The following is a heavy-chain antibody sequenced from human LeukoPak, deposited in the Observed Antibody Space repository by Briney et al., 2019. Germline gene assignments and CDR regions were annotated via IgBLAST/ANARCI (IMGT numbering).Heavy chain of an antibody. J-gene: IGHJ4*02. V-gene: IGHV1-69*13. CDR2: IIPIFGTA. D-gene: IGHD6-19*01. CDR1: GGTFSSYA. CDR3: ASSGIAVAGRILY. Sequence: SVKVSCKASGGTFSSYAISWVRQAPGQGHEWMGGIIPIFGTANYAQKFQGRVTITADESTSTAYMELSSLRSEDTAVYYCASSGIAVAGRILYWGQGTLVTVSS.